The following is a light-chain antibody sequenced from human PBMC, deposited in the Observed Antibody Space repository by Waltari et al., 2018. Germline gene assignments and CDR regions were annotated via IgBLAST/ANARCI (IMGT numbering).Light chain of an antibody. CDR1: QMVSSY. CDR3: QQRSNWPRT. CDR2: DAS. V-gene: IGKV3-11*01. Sequence: EIVLTQSPATLSLSPGERATLSCRASQMVSSYLAWYQQKPGQAPRLLIYDASNRATGIPARFSGSGSETDFTLTISSLEPEDFAVYYCQQRSNWPRTFGQGTKVEIK. J-gene: IGKJ1*01.